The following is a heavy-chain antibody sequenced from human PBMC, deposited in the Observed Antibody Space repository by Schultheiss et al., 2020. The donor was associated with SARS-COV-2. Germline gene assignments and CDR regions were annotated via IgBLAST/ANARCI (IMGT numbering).Heavy chain of an antibody. CDR3: AKYGDYRSGPFDI. V-gene: IGHV3-23*01. Sequence: GGSLRLSCAASGFTVSSNYMSWVRQAPGKGLEWVSAISGSGGSTYYADSVKGRFTISRDNSKNTLYLQMNSLRAEDTAVYYCAKYGDYRSGPFDIWGQGTMVTVSS. CDR2: ISGSGGST. J-gene: IGHJ3*02. CDR1: GFTVSSNY. D-gene: IGHD4-17*01.